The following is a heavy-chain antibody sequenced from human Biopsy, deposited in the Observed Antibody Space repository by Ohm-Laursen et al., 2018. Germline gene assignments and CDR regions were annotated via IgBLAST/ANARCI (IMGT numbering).Heavy chain of an antibody. CDR2: INQAGTT. V-gene: IGHV4-34*08. J-gene: IGHJ4*02. D-gene: IGHD2-15*01. CDR1: GKTFSDYQ. Sequence: TLSLTCAVFGKTFSDYQLSWIRQPPGKGLEWIGQINQAGTTNYNPSLKSRVSISADASKSEFSLRLTSVTAADTAVYLCGNEVHGRDYWGLGAQVTVSS. CDR3: GNEVHGRDY.